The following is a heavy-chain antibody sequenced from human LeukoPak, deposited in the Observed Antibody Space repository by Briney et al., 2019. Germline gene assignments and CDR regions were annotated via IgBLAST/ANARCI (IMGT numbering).Heavy chain of an antibody. CDR3: ARGPYSSSWTR. D-gene: IGHD6-13*01. V-gene: IGHV4-34*01. Sequence: SETLSLTCAVYGGSFSGYYWSWIRQPPGKGLEWIGEINHSGSTNYNPSLKSRVTVSVDTSKNQFSLKLSSVTAADTAVYYCARGPYSSSWTRWGQGTLVTVSS. CDR1: GGSFSGYY. J-gene: IGHJ4*02. CDR2: INHSGST.